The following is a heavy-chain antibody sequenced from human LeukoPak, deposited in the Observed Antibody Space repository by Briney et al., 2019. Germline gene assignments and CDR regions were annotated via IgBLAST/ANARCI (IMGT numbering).Heavy chain of an antibody. D-gene: IGHD6-19*01. CDR3: AKASTSGWFPFDY. CDR1: GFTFSNYA. J-gene: IGHJ4*02. Sequence: GGSLRFSCAASGFTFSNYAMSWVRQAPGKGLEWVSGISGIGRTTYYADSVKGRFTISRDNSKNTLYLQMNSLRAEDTAVYYCAKASTSGWFPFDYWGQGTLVTVSS. V-gene: IGHV3-23*01. CDR2: ISGIGRTT.